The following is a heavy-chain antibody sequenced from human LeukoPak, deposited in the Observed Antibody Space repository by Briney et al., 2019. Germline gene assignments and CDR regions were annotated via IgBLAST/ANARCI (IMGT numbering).Heavy chain of an antibody. D-gene: IGHD4-17*01. V-gene: IGHV4-34*01. CDR3: ARGVAATVTNAGYYYYYMDV. Sequence: SETLSLTCAVYGGSFSGYYWSWIRQPPGKGLEWIGEINHSGSTNYNPSLKSRVTISVDTSKNQFSLKLSSVTAADTAVNYCARGVAATVTNAGYYYYYMDVWGKGTTVTVSS. J-gene: IGHJ6*03. CDR1: GGSFSGYY. CDR2: INHSGST.